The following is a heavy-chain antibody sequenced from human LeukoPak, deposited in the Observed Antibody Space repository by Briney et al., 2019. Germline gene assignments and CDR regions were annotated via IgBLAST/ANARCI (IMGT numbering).Heavy chain of an antibody. Sequence: PGGSLRLSCAASGFTFSSYAMHWVRQAPGKGLEWVAVISYDGSNKYYADSVKGRFTISRDNSKNTLYLQMNSLRAEDTAVYYCARDVNLSPDYWGQGTLVTVSS. CDR1: GFTFSSYA. V-gene: IGHV3-30-3*01. CDR2: ISYDGSNK. J-gene: IGHJ4*02. CDR3: ARDVNLSPDY.